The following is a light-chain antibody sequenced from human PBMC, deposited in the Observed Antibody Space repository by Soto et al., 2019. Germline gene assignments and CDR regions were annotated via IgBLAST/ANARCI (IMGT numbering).Light chain of an antibody. V-gene: IGLV2-8*01. J-gene: IGLJ2*01. CDR2: EVS. CDR3: SSYADSNNLI. CDR1: SSDVGAYNY. Sequence: QSALTQPPSASGSPGQSVTISCTGTSSDVGAYNYVSWYQQHPGKAPKVMIYEVSKRPSGVPDRFSGSKSGNTASLTVSGLQAEDEANYYCSSYADSNNLIFGGGTKLTVL.